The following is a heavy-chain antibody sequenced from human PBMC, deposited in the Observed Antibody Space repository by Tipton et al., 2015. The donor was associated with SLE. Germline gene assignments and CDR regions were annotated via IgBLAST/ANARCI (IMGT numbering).Heavy chain of an antibody. CDR2: ISAYNGNT. J-gene: IGHJ4*02. CDR3: ARALIAAAGKDY. V-gene: IGHV1-18*01. Sequence: SCAASGFTFSSYAMSWVRQAPGQGLEWMGWISAYNGNTNYAQKLQGRVTMTTDTSTSTAYMELRSLRSDDTAVYYCARALIAAAGKDYWGQGTLVTVSS. D-gene: IGHD6-13*01. CDR1: GFTFSSYA.